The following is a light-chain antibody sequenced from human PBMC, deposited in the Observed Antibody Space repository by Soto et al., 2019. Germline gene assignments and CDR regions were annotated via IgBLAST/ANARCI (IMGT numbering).Light chain of an antibody. CDR1: QSISSW. CDR3: QQHNSYSWT. J-gene: IGKJ1*01. CDR2: KAT. V-gene: IGKV1-5*03. Sequence: DIPMTQSPSTLSASVGDRVTITCRASQSISSWLAWYQQKPGKAPKLLMYKATSLQSGVPSRFSGSGSGTEFTLTISSLQTDDFATYYCQQHNSYSWTFGEGTNVEIK.